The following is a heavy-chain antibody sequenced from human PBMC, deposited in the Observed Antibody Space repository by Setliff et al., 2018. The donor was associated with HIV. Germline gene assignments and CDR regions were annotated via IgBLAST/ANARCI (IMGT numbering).Heavy chain of an antibody. CDR2: VYSSGNT. CDR3: TRDPWGDDYYYNNMDV. D-gene: IGHD2-21*02. CDR1: GASISSQY. J-gene: IGHJ6*03. V-gene: IGHV4-4*07. Sequence: LSLTCIVSGASISSQYWSWIRQPAGKGLEWIGRVYSSGNTNYNPSFKSRVTMSVDTSKNQFSLKVTSVTAADTAVYYCTRDPWGDDYYYNNMDVWGKGTTVTVSS.